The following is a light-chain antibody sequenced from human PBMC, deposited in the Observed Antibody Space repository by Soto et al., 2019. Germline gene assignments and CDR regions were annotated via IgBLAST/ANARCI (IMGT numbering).Light chain of an antibody. Sequence: QSVLTQPPSVSEAPRQRVTISCSGSSSNIGINAVNWYQQLPGKAPKLLIYYDDLLPSGVSDRFSGSKSGTSASLAISGLQSEDEADYYCAAWDDSLNAWVFGGGTKLTVL. CDR2: YDD. CDR1: SSNIGINA. V-gene: IGLV1-36*01. J-gene: IGLJ3*02. CDR3: AAWDDSLNAWV.